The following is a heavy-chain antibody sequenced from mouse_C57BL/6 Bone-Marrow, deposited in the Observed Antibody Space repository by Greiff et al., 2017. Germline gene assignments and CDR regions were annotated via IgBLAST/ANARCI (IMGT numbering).Heavy chain of an antibody. V-gene: IGHV7-3*01. J-gene: IGHJ3*01. Sequence: EVKLMEPGGGLVQLGGPLSLSCAASGFTFIDFYMSWVRQPPGKALEWLGLIRNKSIGYTTEYSATVQGRFTISRDNSQSIRYLQMQALRAEDSATYYCASLFAYWGQETLVTVSA. CDR2: IRNKSIGYTT. CDR3: ASLFAY. CDR1: GFTFIDFY.